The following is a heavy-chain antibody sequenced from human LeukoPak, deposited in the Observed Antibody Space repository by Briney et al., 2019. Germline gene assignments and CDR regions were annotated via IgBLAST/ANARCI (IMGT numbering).Heavy chain of an antibody. D-gene: IGHD3-3*01. CDR3: ARGRGDPGVTIFGVVIHYYYYGMDV. CDR2: IKQDGSEK. Sequence: GGSLRLSCAASGFTFSSYWMSWARQAPGKGLEWVANIKQDGSEKYYVDSVKGRFTISRDNAKNSLYLQMNSLRAEDTAVYYCARGRGDPGVTIFGVVIHYYYYGMDVWGQGTTVTVSS. CDR1: GFTFSSYW. J-gene: IGHJ6*02. V-gene: IGHV3-7*01.